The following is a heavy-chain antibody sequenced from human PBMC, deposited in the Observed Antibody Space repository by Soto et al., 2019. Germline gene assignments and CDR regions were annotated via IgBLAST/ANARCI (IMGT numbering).Heavy chain of an antibody. V-gene: IGHV1-69*13. CDR2: IIPIFGTA. CDR1: GGTFSSYA. Sequence: GASVKVSCKASGGTFSSYAISWVRQAPGQGLEWMGGIIPIFGTANYAQKFQGRVTITADESTSTAYMELSSLRSEDTAVYYCARTHAGYCSSTSCPHGYGMDVWGQGTTVTVSS. D-gene: IGHD2-2*01. CDR3: ARTHAGYCSSTSCPHGYGMDV. J-gene: IGHJ6*02.